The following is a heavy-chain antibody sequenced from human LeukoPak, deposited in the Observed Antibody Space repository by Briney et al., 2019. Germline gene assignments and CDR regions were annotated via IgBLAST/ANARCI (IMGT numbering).Heavy chain of an antibody. CDR2: IHTSGST. D-gene: IGHD2-15*01. J-gene: IGHJ4*02. CDR1: GGSISSYY. V-gene: IGHV4-4*07. CDR3: ARDRGSGWFDY. Sequence: SETLSLTCTVSGGSISSYYWSWIRQPAGKGLEWTVRIHTSGSTNYSPSLKSRVTVSVDTSKNQLSLKVTSVTAADTALYYCARDRGSGWFDYWGQGTLVTVSS.